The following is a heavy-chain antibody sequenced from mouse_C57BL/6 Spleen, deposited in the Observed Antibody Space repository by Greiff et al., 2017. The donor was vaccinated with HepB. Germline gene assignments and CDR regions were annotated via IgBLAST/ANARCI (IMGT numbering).Heavy chain of an antibody. V-gene: IGHV2-2*01. CDR1: GFSLTSYG. J-gene: IGHJ3*01. D-gene: IGHD4-1*01. Sequence: VMLVESGPGLVQPSQSLSITCTVSGFSLTSYGVHWVRQSPGKGLEWLGVIWSGGSTDYNAAFISRLSISKDNSKSQVFFKMNSLQADDTAIYYCARDWDVPAYWGQGTLVTVSA. CDR3: ARDWDVPAY. CDR2: IWSGGST.